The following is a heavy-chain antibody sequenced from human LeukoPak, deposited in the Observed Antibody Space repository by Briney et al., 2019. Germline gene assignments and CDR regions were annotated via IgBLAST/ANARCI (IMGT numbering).Heavy chain of an antibody. CDR2: INAGNGNT. V-gene: IGHV1-3*01. D-gene: IGHD3-10*01. J-gene: IGHJ4*02. Sequence: ASVKVSCKASGYTFTSYGISWVRQAPGQRLEWMGWINAGNGNTKYSQKFQGRVAITRDTSASTAYMELSSLRSEDTAVYYCARDRKGNYFDYWGQGTLVTVSS. CDR1: GYTFTSYG. CDR3: ARDRKGNYFDY.